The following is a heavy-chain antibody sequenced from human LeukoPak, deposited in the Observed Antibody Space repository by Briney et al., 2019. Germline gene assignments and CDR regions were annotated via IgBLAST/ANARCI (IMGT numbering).Heavy chain of an antibody. D-gene: IGHD6-19*01. CDR2: IGTSGDT. J-gene: IGHJ4*02. CDR3: SRVGSSGWPNYFDS. V-gene: IGHV3-13*04. Sequence: GGSLRLSCAASGLTFRSYDMHWVRHATGKGLEWVSVIGTSGDTYYAGSVKGRFTISRENAKNSLYLQVNSLTAGDTAVYFCSRVGSSGWPNYFDSWGQGTLVTVSS. CDR1: GLTFRSYD.